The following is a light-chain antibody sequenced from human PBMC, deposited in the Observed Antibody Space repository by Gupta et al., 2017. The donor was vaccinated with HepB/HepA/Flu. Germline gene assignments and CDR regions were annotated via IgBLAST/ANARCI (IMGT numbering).Light chain of an antibody. V-gene: IGLV1-36*01. J-gene: IGLJ2*01. CDR1: SSNIGNNA. CDR2: YDD. Sequence: QSVLTQPPSVSEAPRQRVTISCSGSSSNIGNNAVNWYQQLPGKAPKLLIYYDDLLPSGVSDRFSGSKSGTSASRAISGLQSEDEAEDDCAAWDDSLNGPVFGGGTKLTVL. CDR3: AAWDDSLNGPV.